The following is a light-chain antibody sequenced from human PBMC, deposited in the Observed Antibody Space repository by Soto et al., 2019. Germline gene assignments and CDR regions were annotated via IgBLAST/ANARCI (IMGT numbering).Light chain of an antibody. CDR3: SSYASTSTLV. Sequence: QSALTQPASVSGSPGQSITISCTGTSSDVGGYNYVSWYQQHPGKAPKVMFYDVSNRPSGVSNRFSGSKSANTASLTICGLQAEDEADYYCSSYASTSTLVFGTGTKLTVL. CDR1: SSDVGGYNY. V-gene: IGLV2-14*01. CDR2: DVS. J-gene: IGLJ1*01.